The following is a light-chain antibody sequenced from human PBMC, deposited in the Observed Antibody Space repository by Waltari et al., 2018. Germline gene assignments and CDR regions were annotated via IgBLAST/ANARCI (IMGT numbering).Light chain of an antibody. CDR3: QQYDVSPLT. CDR2: GAF. J-gene: IGKJ4*01. V-gene: IGKV3-20*01. CDR1: QTSRTTY. Sequence: EIVFTQSPGTLSLSPGEGATLSCRTSQTSRTTYLSWYQQKPGQAPTLLIYGAFTRATGIPDRFTGSGSGTDFSLTISSLVPEGFATYYCQQYDVSPLTFGGGTKVEIK.